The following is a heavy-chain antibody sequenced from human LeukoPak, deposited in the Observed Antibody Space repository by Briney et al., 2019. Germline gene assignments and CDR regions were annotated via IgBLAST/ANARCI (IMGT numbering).Heavy chain of an antibody. D-gene: IGHD3/OR15-3a*01. Sequence: SETLSLTCTVSGGSISSYYWSWIRQPPGKGLEWIGYIYYSGSTNYNPSLKSRVTTSVDTSKNQFSLKLSSVTAADTAVYYCARGTGYYFDYWGQGTLVTVSS. CDR1: GGSISSYY. V-gene: IGHV4-59*08. CDR3: ARGTGYYFDY. J-gene: IGHJ4*02. CDR2: IYYSGST.